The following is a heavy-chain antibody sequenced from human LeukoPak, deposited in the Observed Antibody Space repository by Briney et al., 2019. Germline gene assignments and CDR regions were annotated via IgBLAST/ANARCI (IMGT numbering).Heavy chain of an antibody. V-gene: IGHV1-24*01. CDR3: ARYGSGTGGFDP. CDR1: GYTLTELS. Sequence: ASVKVSCKVSGYTLTELSMHWVRQAPGKGLEWMGGFDPEDGETIYAQKFQGRVTMTEDTSTDTAYMELSSLRSEDTAVYYCARYGSGTGGFDPWGQGTLVTVSS. CDR2: FDPEDGET. J-gene: IGHJ5*02. D-gene: IGHD3-10*01.